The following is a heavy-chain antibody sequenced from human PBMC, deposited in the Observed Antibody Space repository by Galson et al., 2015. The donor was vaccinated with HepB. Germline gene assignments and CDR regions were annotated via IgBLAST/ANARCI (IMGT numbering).Heavy chain of an antibody. J-gene: IGHJ5*02. Sequence: SVKVSCKASGSTFTGYYMHWVRQAPGQGLEWIGWINPNSGGTNYAQKFQGRVTMTRDTSISTAYMELSRLRSDDTAVYYCARDPHTSAELLWFGDYWWFDPWGQGTLATVSS. D-gene: IGHD3-10*01. CDR3: ARDPHTSAELLWFGDYWWFDP. CDR1: GSTFTGYY. V-gene: IGHV1-2*02. CDR2: INPNSGGT.